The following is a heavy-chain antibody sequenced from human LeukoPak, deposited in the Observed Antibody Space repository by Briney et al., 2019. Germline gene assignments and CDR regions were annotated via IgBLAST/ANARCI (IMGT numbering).Heavy chain of an antibody. CDR2: VSVYNGNT. D-gene: IGHD1-26*01. CDR1: GYNFPSCG. J-gene: IGHJ3*02. CDR3: ARDRNTGTYGLHFDVAFDI. Sequence: ASVKVSCKASGYNFPSCGITWVRQAPGQGLEWMGWVSVYNGNTNYARKLQGRVTMTTDTSTSTAFMELRSLRSDDTAVYYCARDRNTGTYGLHFDVAFDIWGQGTMVTVPS. V-gene: IGHV1-18*01.